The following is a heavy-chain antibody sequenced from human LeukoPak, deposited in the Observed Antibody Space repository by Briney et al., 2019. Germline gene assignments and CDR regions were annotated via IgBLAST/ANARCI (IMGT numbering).Heavy chain of an antibody. CDR1: GYTFTSYY. Sequence: ASVTVSCMASGYTFTSYYMHWVRQAPGHGLEWLGIINPSGGSTSYAQKFQGRVTMTRDTSTSTVYMELSSLRSEDTAVYYCARDGPRIAALGEDFDYWGQGTLVTVSS. V-gene: IGHV1-46*01. CDR2: INPSGGST. J-gene: IGHJ4*02. D-gene: IGHD6-6*01. CDR3: ARDGPRIAALGEDFDY.